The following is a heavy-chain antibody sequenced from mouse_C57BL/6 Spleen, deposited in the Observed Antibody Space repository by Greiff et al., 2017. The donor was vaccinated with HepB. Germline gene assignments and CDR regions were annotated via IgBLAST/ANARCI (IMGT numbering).Heavy chain of an antibody. CDR3: ARTARIKY. Sequence: EVQLQQSGPGLVKPSQSLSLTCTVTGYSITSGYGWNWIRQFPGNKLEWMGYISYSGSTNYNPSLKSRISSTRDTSKNQFFLQLNSVTTEDTATYYCARTARIKYWGQGTTLTVSS. J-gene: IGHJ2*01. CDR2: ISYSGST. D-gene: IGHD1-2*01. V-gene: IGHV3-2*02. CDR1: GYSITSGYG.